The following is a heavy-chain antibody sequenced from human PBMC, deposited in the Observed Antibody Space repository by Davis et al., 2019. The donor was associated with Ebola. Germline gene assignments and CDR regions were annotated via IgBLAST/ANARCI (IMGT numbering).Heavy chain of an antibody. CDR2: IFPGDSDT. CDR1: GFTFTTHW. V-gene: IGHV5-51*01. J-gene: IGHJ4*02. D-gene: IGHD3-22*01. CDR3: ARIFGYYDSSGPLDY. Sequence: GESLKISCKTSGFTFTTHWIGWVRQLPGKGLEWVGMIFPGDSDTRYSPPLRGQVTISADKSISTAYLQWSSLKASDTAMYYCARIFGYYDSSGPLDYWGQGTLVTVSS.